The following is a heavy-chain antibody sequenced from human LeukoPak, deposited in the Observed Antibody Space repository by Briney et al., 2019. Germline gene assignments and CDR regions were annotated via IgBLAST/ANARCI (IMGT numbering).Heavy chain of an antibody. D-gene: IGHD6-19*01. J-gene: IGHJ4*02. CDR3: AGGSDSSGWYGY. V-gene: IGHV1-8*03. Sequence: ASVKVSCKASGYTFTSYDINWVRQAPGQGLEWMGWMNPNSGNTDYAQKFQGRVTITRNTSISTAYMELSSLRSEDTAVYYCAGGSDSSGWYGYWGQGTLVTVSS. CDR1: GYTFTSYD. CDR2: MNPNSGNT.